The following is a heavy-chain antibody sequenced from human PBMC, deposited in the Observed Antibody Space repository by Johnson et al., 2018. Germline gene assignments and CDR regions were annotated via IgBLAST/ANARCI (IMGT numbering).Heavy chain of an antibody. V-gene: IGHV3-9*01. D-gene: IGHD3-22*01. J-gene: IGHJ6*02. Sequence: VQPVESGGALVQPGRSXRLSCAASGFIFDDYAMHWVRHAPGKGLEWVSGISWNSDSTGYAESVKGGFTISRDNAKNSLSLQMNSLRAEDTALYYCAKGGSSGYYRDYGMDVWGQGTTVTVSS. CDR3: AKGGSSGYYRDYGMDV. CDR1: GFIFDDYA. CDR2: ISWNSDST.